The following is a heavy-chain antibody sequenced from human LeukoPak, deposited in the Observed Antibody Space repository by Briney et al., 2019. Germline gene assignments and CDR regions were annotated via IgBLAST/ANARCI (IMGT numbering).Heavy chain of an antibody. CDR3: ERGSIAARAFDP. CDR2: ISGSGGDI. D-gene: IGHD3-16*01. Sequence: PGGSLRLSCAASGFTISNCAIHLHRQAPGKGLEWVSVISGSGGDIYYIDSVKGRFTISRDNSKNTLYLQMNSLRAADAVVYHCERGSIAARAFDPCGQGTLVTVSS. J-gene: IGHJ5*02. V-gene: IGHV3-23*01. CDR1: GFTISNCA.